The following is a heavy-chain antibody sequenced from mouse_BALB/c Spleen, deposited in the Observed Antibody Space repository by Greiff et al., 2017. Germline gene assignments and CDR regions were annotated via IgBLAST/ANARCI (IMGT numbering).Heavy chain of an antibody. J-gene: IGHJ2*01. CDR3: TREAGMNYFDY. V-gene: IGHV1S81*02. D-gene: IGHD4-1*01. Sequence: VQVVESGAELVKPGASVKLSCKASGYTFTSYYMYWVKQRPGQGLEWIGEINPSNGGTNFNEKFKSKATLTVDKSSSTAYMQLSSLTSEDSAVYYCTREAGMNYFDYWGQGTTLTVSS. CDR2: INPSNGGT. CDR1: GYTFTSYY.